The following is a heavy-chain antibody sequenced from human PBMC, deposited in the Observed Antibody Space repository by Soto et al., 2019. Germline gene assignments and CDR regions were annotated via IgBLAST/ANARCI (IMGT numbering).Heavy chain of an antibody. J-gene: IGHJ4*02. Sequence: EVQLVESGGGLVQPGGSLRLSCAASGFTFSSYWMHWVRQAPGKGLVWVSRINSDGSSTSYADSVKGRFTISRDNAKNTLYLQMNSLRAEDTAVYYCARTSVHQISRGYCTNGVCPIGTYYFDYWGQGTLVTVSS. CDR2: INSDGSST. CDR3: ARTSVHQISRGYCTNGVCPIGTYYFDY. V-gene: IGHV3-74*01. D-gene: IGHD2-8*01. CDR1: GFTFSSYW.